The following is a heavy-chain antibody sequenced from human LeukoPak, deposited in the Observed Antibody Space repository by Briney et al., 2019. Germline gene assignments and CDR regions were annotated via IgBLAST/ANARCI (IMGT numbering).Heavy chain of an antibody. CDR1: GGPISSGGYY. D-gene: IGHD3-3*01. Sequence: SETLSLTCIVSGGPISSGGYYWSWIRQHPGKGLEWIGYIYYSGSTYYNPSLKSRVIISVDTSKNQFSLRLRSVTAADTAVYYCARLTYYDYWNGSPADAFDIWAKGQWSPSLQ. V-gene: IGHV4-31*03. CDR3: ARLTYYDYWNGSPADAFDI. J-gene: IGHJ3*02. CDR2: IYYSGST.